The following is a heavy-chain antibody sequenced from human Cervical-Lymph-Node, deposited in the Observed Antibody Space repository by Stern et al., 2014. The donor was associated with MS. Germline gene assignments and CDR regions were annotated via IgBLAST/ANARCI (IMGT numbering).Heavy chain of an antibody. V-gene: IGHV1-69*01. Sequence: VQLVESGAEVKKPGSSVKVSCKASGGTLSSYAISWVRQAPGQGLEWMGGIIPIFGTANYAQKFQGRVTITADESTSTAYMELSSLRSEDTAVYYCARASTYYYDSSGYYYWDYWGQGTLVTVSS. D-gene: IGHD3-22*01. CDR3: ARASTYYYDSSGYYYWDY. CDR1: GGTLSSYA. J-gene: IGHJ4*02. CDR2: IIPIFGTA.